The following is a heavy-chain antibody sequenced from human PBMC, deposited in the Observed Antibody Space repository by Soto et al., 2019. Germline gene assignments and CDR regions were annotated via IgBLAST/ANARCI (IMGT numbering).Heavy chain of an antibody. CDR1: GFTFSSFP. CDR2: ISSDGSNK. V-gene: IGHV3-30-3*01. CDR3: ARDALALYCSSTSCATVDY. Sequence: PGGSLRLSCAASGFTFSSFPMHWVRQAPGRGLEWVALISSDGSNKYYADAVKGRFTISRDNSKNTLYLQMNSLRAEDTAVYYCARDALALYCSSTSCATVDYWGQGTLVTVSS. J-gene: IGHJ4*02. D-gene: IGHD2-2*01.